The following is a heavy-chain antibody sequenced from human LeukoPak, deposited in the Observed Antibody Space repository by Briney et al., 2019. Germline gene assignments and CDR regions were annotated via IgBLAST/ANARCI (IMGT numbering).Heavy chain of an antibody. CDR1: GFICDNYG. V-gene: IGHV3-20*01. CDR2: INWNGGST. D-gene: IGHD3-10*01. CDR3: ARMSSGSYYYNWFDS. Sequence: GGSLRLSCAVSGFICDNYGMSWVRQVPGKGLEWVSGINWNGGSTDYADSVKGRFTISRDNAKNSLYLQMNSLRVEDTALYHCARMSSGSYYYNWFDSWGRGTLVTVSS. J-gene: IGHJ5*01.